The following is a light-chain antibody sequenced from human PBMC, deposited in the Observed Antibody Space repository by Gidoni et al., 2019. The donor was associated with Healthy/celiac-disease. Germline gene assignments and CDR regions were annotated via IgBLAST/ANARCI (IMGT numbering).Light chain of an antibody. V-gene: IGKV3-11*01. Sequence: DIGLTQSPATLSLSPGDSATLSCSASQSVSSYLAWYQQKPGQAPRLLIYYASYRATGIPARFIGSGSSAAFSLPISSLEPADFSVYYCQQRSNWPLTFGGGTKVEIK. J-gene: IGKJ4*01. CDR3: QQRSNWPLT. CDR2: YAS. CDR1: QSVSSY.